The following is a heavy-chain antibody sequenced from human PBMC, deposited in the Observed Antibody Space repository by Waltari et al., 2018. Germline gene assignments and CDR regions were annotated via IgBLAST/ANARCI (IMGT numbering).Heavy chain of an antibody. CDR3: AGGGCGDWEWCAP. CDR2: IYYTGSS. Sequence: QVQLQESGQSLLKPSETLSLICTVTVGSISGFYWSWVRPPPGKGRDWIGYIYYTGSSTVTPSLKWRVTMSVDTFMNQFCRKLRSVTAADTDFYYFAGGGCGDWEWCAPWGQGTLGTVSS. J-gene: IGHJ5*02. V-gene: IGHV4-59*13. D-gene: IGHD2-21*02. CDR1: VGSISGFY.